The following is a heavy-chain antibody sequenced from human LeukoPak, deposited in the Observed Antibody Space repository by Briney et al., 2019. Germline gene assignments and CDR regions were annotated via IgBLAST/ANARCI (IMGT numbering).Heavy chain of an antibody. D-gene: IGHD3-16*01. Sequence: GGSLRLCCAASGFTLSSYAMSWVRQAPGKGLEGVSSISGSGGSTYYADAVKGRVTISRDNSKNTLYLQMNRMRAEDTALYYCAKGRLGATTNWFDPWGQGTLVTVSS. CDR2: ISGSGGST. CDR3: AKGRLGATTNWFDP. V-gene: IGHV3-23*01. J-gene: IGHJ5*02. CDR1: GFTLSSYA.